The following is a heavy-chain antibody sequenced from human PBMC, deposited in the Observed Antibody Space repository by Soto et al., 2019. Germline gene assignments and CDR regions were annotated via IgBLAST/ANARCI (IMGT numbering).Heavy chain of an antibody. D-gene: IGHD1-26*01. J-gene: IGHJ4*02. CDR1: GLTFSSYA. CDR2: ISHDGSNK. V-gene: IGHV3-30-3*01. CDR3: ARDAHSGSHDAHYLDY. Sequence: GGSLRLSCAASGLTFSSYAIHWVRQAPGKGLEWVAVISHDGSNKYYAESVKGRFTVSRDDSENTVYLQMNSLKPEDTGVYFCARDAHSGSHDAHYLDYWGRGTLVTVSS.